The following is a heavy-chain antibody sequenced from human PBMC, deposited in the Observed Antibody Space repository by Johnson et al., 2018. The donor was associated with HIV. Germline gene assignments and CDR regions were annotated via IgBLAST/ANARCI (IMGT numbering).Heavy chain of an antibody. D-gene: IGHD5-12*01. J-gene: IGHJ3*02. CDR1: GFTFDDYG. V-gene: IGHV3-20*04. CDR2: IHWNGGKT. Sequence: VQLVESGGGVVRPGGSLRLSCAASGFTFDDYGMSWVRQAPGKGLEWVSGIHWNGGKTAYADSVKGRFTISRDNAKNSLYLQMISLRAEDTALYYCAREVIVAGHGGAFDIWGQGTMVTVSS. CDR3: AREVIVAGHGGAFDI.